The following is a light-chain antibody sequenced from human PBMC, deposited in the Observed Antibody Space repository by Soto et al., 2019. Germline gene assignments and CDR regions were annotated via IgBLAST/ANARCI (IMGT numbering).Light chain of an antibody. Sequence: EIVLTQCPVTLSVSPGERVTLSCRASQRLSINLAWYQQRPGQAPRLLISGTSSRATGIPDRFSGSGSGTDFTLTISRLEPEDFAVYYCQQYGSSPFTFGPGTKVDIK. CDR3: QQYGSSPFT. J-gene: IGKJ3*01. V-gene: IGKV3-20*01. CDR2: GTS. CDR1: QRLSIN.